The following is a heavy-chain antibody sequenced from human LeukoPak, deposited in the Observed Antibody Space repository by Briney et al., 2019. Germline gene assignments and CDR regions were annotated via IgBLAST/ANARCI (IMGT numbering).Heavy chain of an antibody. CDR1: GGSISSYY. CDR3: ARVVSDYGDYVPEYFQH. CDR2: INYSGST. D-gene: IGHD4-17*01. Sequence: SETLSLTCTVSGGSISSYYWNWIRQPPGKGLEWIGYINYSGSTNYNPSLKSRVTISVDTSKNQFSLKLSSVTAADTAVYYCARVVSDYGDYVPEYFQHWGQGTLVTVSS. V-gene: IGHV4-59*01. J-gene: IGHJ1*01.